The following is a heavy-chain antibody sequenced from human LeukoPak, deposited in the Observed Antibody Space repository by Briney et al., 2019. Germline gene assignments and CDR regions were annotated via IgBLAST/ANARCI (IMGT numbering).Heavy chain of an antibody. D-gene: IGHD6-13*01. CDR1: GGSISSDY. V-gene: IGHV4-59*01. CDR3: AKGGGGIAADY. J-gene: IGHJ4*02. Sequence: SETLSLTCSVSGGSISSDYWSWIRQPPGKGLEWIGYISFRGSTNYNPSFKSRVTMSLDTSRNQFSLRLRSVTAEDTAMYYCAKGGGGIAADYWGQGTLVTVSS. CDR2: ISFRGST.